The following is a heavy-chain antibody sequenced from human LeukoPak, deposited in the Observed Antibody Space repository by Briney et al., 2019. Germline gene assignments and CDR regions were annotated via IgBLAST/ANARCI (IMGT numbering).Heavy chain of an antibody. CDR3: AKDPNPYCSSTSCHFSSDY. D-gene: IGHD2-2*01. Sequence: GGSLRLSCAASGFTFSSYWMTWVRQAPGKGLEWVANINDDGSDANYVDSVKGRFTVSRDNAKNSLYLQLNSLRAEDTAVYYCAKDPNPYCSSTSCHFSSDYWGQGTLVTVSS. V-gene: IGHV3-7*01. CDR2: INDDGSDA. J-gene: IGHJ4*02. CDR1: GFTFSSYW.